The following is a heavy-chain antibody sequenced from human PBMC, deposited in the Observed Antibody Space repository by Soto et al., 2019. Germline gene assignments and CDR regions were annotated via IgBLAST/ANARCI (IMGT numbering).Heavy chain of an antibody. Sequence: GGSLRLSCAASGFTFSNAWMSWVRQAPGKGLEWVGRIKSKTDGGTTDYAAPVKGRFTISRDDSKNTLYLQMNSLKTEDTAVYYCTTDGVGYDILTTHNWGQGTLVTVSS. CDR2: IKSKTDGGTT. V-gene: IGHV3-15*01. CDR3: TTDGVGYDILTTHN. J-gene: IGHJ4*02. D-gene: IGHD3-9*01. CDR1: GFTFSNAW.